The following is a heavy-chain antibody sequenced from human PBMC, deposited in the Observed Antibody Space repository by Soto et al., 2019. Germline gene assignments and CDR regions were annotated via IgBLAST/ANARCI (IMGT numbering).Heavy chain of an antibody. CDR2: ISGSGGST. D-gene: IGHD6-13*01. Sequence: PGGSLRLSCAASGFTFSSYAMSWVRQAPGKGLEWVSAISGSGGSTYYADSVKGRFTISRDNSKNTLYLQMNSLRAEDTAVYYCAKDTMYSSSWYGMKIDYWGQGTLVTVSS. V-gene: IGHV3-23*01. J-gene: IGHJ4*02. CDR1: GFTFSSYA. CDR3: AKDTMYSSSWYGMKIDY.